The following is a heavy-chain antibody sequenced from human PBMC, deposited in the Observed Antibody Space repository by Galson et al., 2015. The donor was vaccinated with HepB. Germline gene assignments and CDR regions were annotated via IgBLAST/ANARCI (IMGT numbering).Heavy chain of an antibody. V-gene: IGHV1-69*01. D-gene: IGHD3-3*01. CDR3: ARGSPIRRFLEWLSRYYYYGMDV. Sequence: QSGAEVKKPGESLKISCKASGGTFSSYAISWVRQAPGQGLEWMGGIIPIFGTANYAQKFQGRVTITADESTSTSYMELSSLRSEDTAVYYCARGSPIRRFLEWLSRYYYYGMDVWGQGTTVTVSS. J-gene: IGHJ6*02. CDR1: GGTFSSYA. CDR2: IIPIFGTA.